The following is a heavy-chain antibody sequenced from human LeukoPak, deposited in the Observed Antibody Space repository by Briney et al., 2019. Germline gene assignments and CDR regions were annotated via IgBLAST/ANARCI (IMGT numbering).Heavy chain of an antibody. CDR1: GGSISSSSYY. CDR2: IYYSGST. V-gene: IGHV4-39*07. J-gene: IGHJ4*02. Sequence: SETLSLTCTVSGGSISSSSYYWGWIRQPPGKGLEWIGSIYYSGSTYYNPSLKSRVTISVDTSKSQFSLKLSSVTAADTAVYYCARDGVALYYFDYWGQGTLVTVSS. CDR3: ARDGVALYYFDY. D-gene: IGHD3-3*02.